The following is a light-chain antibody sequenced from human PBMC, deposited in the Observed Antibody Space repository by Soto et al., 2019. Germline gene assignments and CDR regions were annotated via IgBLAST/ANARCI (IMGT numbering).Light chain of an antibody. CDR3: QQANSFPRT. V-gene: IGKV1-12*01. CDR1: QGISSW. J-gene: IGKJ1*01. CDR2: AAS. Sequence: DIQMTQSPSSVSASVGDRVTITCRASQGISSWLGWYQQKPGKAPKLLIYAASSLQSGVPSRFSGSRSRTDFTLTISSLQPEDFATYYCQQANSFPRTFGQGTKVEIK.